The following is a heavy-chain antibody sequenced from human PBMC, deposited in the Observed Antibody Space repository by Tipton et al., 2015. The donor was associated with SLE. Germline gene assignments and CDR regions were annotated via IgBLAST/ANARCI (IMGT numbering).Heavy chain of an antibody. J-gene: IGHJ4*02. V-gene: IGHV3-7*01. Sequence: GSLRLSCAASGFTFSTYWMSWVRRAPGMGLEWVANIKPDGSGKYYVDSVEGRFTISRDNAKKALYLQMDNLRAEDTAVYYCGSIYWGQGTRVTVSS. CDR1: GFTFSTYW. CDR3: GSIY. CDR2: IKPDGSGK.